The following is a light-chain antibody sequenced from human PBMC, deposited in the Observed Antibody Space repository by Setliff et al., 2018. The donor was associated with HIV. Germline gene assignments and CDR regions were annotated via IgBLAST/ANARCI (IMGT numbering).Light chain of an antibody. CDR2: EVT. CDR3: SSDTSSSTLVV. V-gene: IGLV2-14*01. CDR1: SSDIGAYNY. Sequence: LTQPASVSGSPGQSITISCTGTSSDIGAYNYVPWYQQHPGKAPKLMIYEVTNRPSGVSNRFSGSKSGNTASLTISGLQAEDEADYYCSSDTSSSTLVVFGGGT. J-gene: IGLJ2*01.